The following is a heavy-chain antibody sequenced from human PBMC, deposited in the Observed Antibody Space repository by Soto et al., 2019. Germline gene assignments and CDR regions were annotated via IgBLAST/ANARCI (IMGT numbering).Heavy chain of an antibody. Sequence: PSETLSLTCTFSGGSISSYYWSWIRQPPGKGLEWIGYIYYSGSTNYNPSLKSRVTISVDTSKNQFSLKLSSVTAADTAVYYCARDDYGGNSKYEIPYYGMDVWGQGTTVTVSS. J-gene: IGHJ6*02. CDR1: GGSISSYY. CDR3: ARDDYGGNSKYEIPYYGMDV. V-gene: IGHV4-59*01. CDR2: IYYSGST. D-gene: IGHD4-17*01.